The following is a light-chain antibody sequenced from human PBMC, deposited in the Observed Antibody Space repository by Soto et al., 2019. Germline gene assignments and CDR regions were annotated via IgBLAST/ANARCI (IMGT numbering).Light chain of an antibody. V-gene: IGLV2-23*01. CDR2: EGS. CDR3: CSYAGSSTWV. CDR1: SSDAGSYNL. Sequence: QSALTQPASVSGSPGQSITISCTGTSSDAGSYNLVSWYQQHPGKAPKPMIYEGSKRPSGVSNRFSGSKSGNTASLTISGLQAEDEADYYCCSYAGSSTWVFGTGTKLTVL. J-gene: IGLJ1*01.